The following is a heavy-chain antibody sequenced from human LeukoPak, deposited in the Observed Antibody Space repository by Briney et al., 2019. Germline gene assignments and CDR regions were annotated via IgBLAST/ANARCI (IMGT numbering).Heavy chain of an antibody. CDR3: AGGEYSYGYLGY. D-gene: IGHD5-18*01. V-gene: IGHV4-34*01. Sequence: SETLSLTCAVYGGSFSGYYWSWIRQPPGKELEWIGEINHSGSTNYNPSLKSRVTISVDTSKNQFSLKLSSVTAADTAVYYCAGGEYSYGYLGYWGQGTLVTVSS. CDR2: INHSGST. J-gene: IGHJ4*02. CDR1: GGSFSGYY.